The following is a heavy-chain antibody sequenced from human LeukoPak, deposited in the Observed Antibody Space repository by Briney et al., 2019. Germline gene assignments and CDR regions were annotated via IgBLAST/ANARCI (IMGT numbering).Heavy chain of an antibody. CDR2: ISYDGSNK. V-gene: IGHV3-30*04. J-gene: IGHJ1*01. CDR1: GFTFSSYA. CDR3: AKAGVTMMGGFQH. D-gene: IGHD3-22*01. Sequence: PGGSLRLSCAASGFTFSSYAVSWVRQAPGKGLEWVAVISYDGSNKYYADSVKGRFTISRDNSKNTLYLQMNSLRAEDTAVYYCAKAGVTMMGGFQHWGQGTLVTVSS.